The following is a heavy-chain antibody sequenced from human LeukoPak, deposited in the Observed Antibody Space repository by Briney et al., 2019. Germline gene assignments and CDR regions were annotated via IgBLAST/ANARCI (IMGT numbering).Heavy chain of an antibody. Sequence: VASVTVSCKASGYTFTSYYMHWVRQAPGQGLEWMGIINPSGGSTSYAQKFQGRVTMTRDTSTSTVYMELSSLRSEDTAVYYCASVVREPSRYYYEPYGWFDPWGQGTLVTVSS. CDR1: GYTFTSYY. D-gene: IGHD3-22*01. V-gene: IGHV1-46*03. CDR2: INPSGGST. J-gene: IGHJ5*02. CDR3: ASVVREPSRYYYEPYGWFDP.